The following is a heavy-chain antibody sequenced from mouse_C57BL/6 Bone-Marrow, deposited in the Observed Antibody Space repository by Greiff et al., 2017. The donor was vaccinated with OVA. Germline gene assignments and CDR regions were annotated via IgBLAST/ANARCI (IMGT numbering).Heavy chain of an antibody. CDR3: TTVVADWYFDV. Sequence: EVQGVESGAELVRPGASVKLSCTASGFNIKDDYMHWVKQRPEQGLEWIGWIDPENGDTEYASQFQGKATITADTSSNTAYLQLSSLTSEDTAVYYCTTVVADWYFDVWGTGTTVTVSS. CDR1: GFNIKDDY. V-gene: IGHV14-4*01. D-gene: IGHD1-1*01. CDR2: IDPENGDT. J-gene: IGHJ1*03.